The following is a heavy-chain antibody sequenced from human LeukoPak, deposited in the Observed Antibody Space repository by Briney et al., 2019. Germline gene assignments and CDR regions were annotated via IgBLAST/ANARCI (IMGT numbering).Heavy chain of an antibody. V-gene: IGHV4-39*01. CDR1: GGSISSSSYY. D-gene: IGHD5-24*01. Sequence: SETLSLTCTVSGGSISSSSYYWGWIRQPPGKVLEWIGSIYYSGSAYYNPSLKSRVTISVDTPKNQFSLKLSSVTAADTAVHYCARQSGDGYNSFDYWGQGTLVTVSS. J-gene: IGHJ4*02. CDR2: IYYSGSA. CDR3: ARQSGDGYNSFDY.